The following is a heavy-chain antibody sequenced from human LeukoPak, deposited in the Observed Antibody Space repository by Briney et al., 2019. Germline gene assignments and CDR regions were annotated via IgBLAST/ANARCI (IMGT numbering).Heavy chain of an antibody. D-gene: IGHD4-17*01. CDR2: INPNSGGT. CDR3: AKVNCADGDYGYAFDI. CDR1: GYTFTGYY. J-gene: IGHJ3*02. Sequence: ASVKVSCKASGYTFTGYYMHWLRQAPGQGLEWMGWINPNSGGTKYAQKFHGRVTMTRDTSISTAYMELSRLRSDNTAVYYCAKVNCADGDYGYAFDIWGQGTMVTVSS. V-gene: IGHV1-2*02.